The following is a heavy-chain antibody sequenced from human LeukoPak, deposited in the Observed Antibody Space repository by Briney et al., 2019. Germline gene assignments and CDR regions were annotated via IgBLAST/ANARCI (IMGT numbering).Heavy chain of an antibody. CDR2: IYYSGST. J-gene: IGHJ4*02. CDR1: GGSISSYY. CDR3: ASEYDYGGPFDY. Sequence: SETLSLTRTVSGGSISSYYWSWIRQPPGKGLEWIGYIYYSGSTNYNPSLKSRVTISVDTSKNQFSLKLSSVTAADTAVYYCASEYDYGGPFDYWGQGTLVTVSS. D-gene: IGHD4-23*01. V-gene: IGHV4-59*01.